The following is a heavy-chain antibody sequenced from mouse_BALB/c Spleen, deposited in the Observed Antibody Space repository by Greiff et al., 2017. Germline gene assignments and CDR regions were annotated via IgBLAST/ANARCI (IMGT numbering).Heavy chain of an antibody. J-gene: IGHJ3*01. V-gene: IGHV3-2*02. CDR3: ATLYGAWFAY. CDR2: ISYSGST. Sequence: EVQGVESGPGLVKPSQSLSLTCTVTGYSITSDYAWNWIRQFPGNKLEWMGYISYSGSTSYNPSLKSRISITRDTSKNQFFLQLNSVTTEDTATYYCATLYGAWFAYWGQGTLVTVSA. CDR1: GYSITSDYA. D-gene: IGHD1-1*01.